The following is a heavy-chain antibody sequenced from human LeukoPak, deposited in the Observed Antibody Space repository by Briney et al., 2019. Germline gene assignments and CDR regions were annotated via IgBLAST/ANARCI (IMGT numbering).Heavy chain of an antibody. CDR3: AGTYCSGGGCSYYYYYMDV. CDR1: GFTFSSYE. CDR2: ISSSGSTI. D-gene: IGHD2-15*01. J-gene: IGHJ6*03. V-gene: IGHV3-48*03. Sequence: GGSLRLSCAASGFTFSSYEMNWVRQAPGKGLEWVSYISSSGSTIYYADSVKGRFTISRDNAKNSLYLQMNSLRAEDTAVYYCAGTYCSGGGCSYYYYYMDVWGKGTTVTVSS.